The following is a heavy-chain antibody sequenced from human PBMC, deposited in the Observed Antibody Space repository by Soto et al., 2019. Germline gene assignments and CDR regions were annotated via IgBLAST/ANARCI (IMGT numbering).Heavy chain of an antibody. D-gene: IGHD6-13*01. CDR2: IWYDGSNK. J-gene: IGHJ6*02. Sequence: GGSLRLSCAASGFTFSSYGMHWVRQAPGKGLEWVVVIWYDGSNKYYADSVKGRFTISRDNSKNTLYLQMNSLRAEDTAVYYCARDLVAAAGGYYYYGMDVWGQGTTVTVSS. CDR3: ARDLVAAAGGYYYYGMDV. V-gene: IGHV3-33*01. CDR1: GFTFSSYG.